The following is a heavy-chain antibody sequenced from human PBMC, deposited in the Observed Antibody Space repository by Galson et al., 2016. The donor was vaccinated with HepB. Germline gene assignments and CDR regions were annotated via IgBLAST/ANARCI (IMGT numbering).Heavy chain of an antibody. Sequence: SLRLSCATSGYTFRNYWISWVRQAPGKGLEWVANINNDGVEKNYAGSVKGRFTTSRDNAKNSLYLQMDSLRVEDTGFYYCARGEKGYSEGASWGQGTLVTVSS. CDR2: INNDGVEK. J-gene: IGHJ5*02. CDR3: ARGEKGYSEGAS. CDR1: GYTFRNYW. V-gene: IGHV3-7*01. D-gene: IGHD3-22*01.